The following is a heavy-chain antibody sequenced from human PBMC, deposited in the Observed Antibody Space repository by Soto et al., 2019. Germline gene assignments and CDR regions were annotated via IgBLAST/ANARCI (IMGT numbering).Heavy chain of an antibody. CDR1: GGTFSSYA. D-gene: IGHD3-22*01. J-gene: IGHJ3*02. CDR3: AREPGGYYYLGRHAFDI. Sequence: ASVKVSCKASGGTFSSYAISWVRQAPGQGLEWMGGIIPIFGTANYAQKFQGRVTITADESTSTAYMELSSLRSEDTAVYYCAREPGGYYYLGRHAFDIWGQGTMVTVSS. V-gene: IGHV1-69*13. CDR2: IIPIFGTA.